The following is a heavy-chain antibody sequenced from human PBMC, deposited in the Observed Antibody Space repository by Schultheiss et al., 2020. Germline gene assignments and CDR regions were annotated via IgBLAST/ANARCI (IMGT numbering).Heavy chain of an antibody. Sequence: GGSLRLSCAASGFTVSSNYMSWIRQAPGKGLEWVSYISTTGSIIYYADSVKGRFTISRDNSKNMVYLDMNSLRGEDTAVYYCARDSGSYYYFYLDVWGRGTTVTVSS. V-gene: IGHV3-11*01. CDR3: ARDSGSYYYFYLDV. CDR1: GFTVSSNY. D-gene: IGHD5-12*01. CDR2: ISTTGSII. J-gene: IGHJ6*02.